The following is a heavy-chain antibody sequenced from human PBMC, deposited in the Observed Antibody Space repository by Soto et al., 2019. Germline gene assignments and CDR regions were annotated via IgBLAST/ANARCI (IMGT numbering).Heavy chain of an antibody. V-gene: IGHV3-23*01. CDR1: GLTFSSYP. CDR3: AKDGIRGIHIDN. J-gene: IGHJ4*02. CDR2: ISVSAGTT. Sequence: GQLLGSGGGLVQPGGSLRLSCAASGLTFSSYPMSWVRQAPGKGLQWVSSISVSAGTTYYEDSVKGRFTISRDNSKNTLYLQMNSLRAEDTAVYYCAKDGIRGIHIDNWGQGTLVTVSS.